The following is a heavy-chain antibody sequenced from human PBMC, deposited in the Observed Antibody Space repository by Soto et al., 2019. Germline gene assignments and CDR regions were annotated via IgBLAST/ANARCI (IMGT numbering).Heavy chain of an antibody. J-gene: IGHJ6*02. CDR3: ARDRCTTDRCYTHHFDV. Sequence: QVQLVQSRGEVTKPGASVKVSCKSSGYTFTSYGVSWVRQAPGQGLEWLGWISVYTGNTKQAQKFQDRVTLTTEASTSTAYMELRSLRSDDTAVYYCARDRCTTDRCYTHHFDVWGQGTTVTVSS. D-gene: IGHD2-8*01. V-gene: IGHV1-18*04. CDR1: GYTFTSYG. CDR2: ISVYTGNT.